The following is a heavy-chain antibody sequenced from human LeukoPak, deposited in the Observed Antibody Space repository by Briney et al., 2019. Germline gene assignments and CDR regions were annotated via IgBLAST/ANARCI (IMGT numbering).Heavy chain of an antibody. CDR1: GYRFTTYW. CDR3: ARRAAEWEPLDY. D-gene: IGHD1-26*01. CDR2: IYPGDSDT. J-gene: IGHJ4*02. V-gene: IGHV5-51*01. Sequence: GESLKISCKVSGYRFTTYWIGWVRQMPGKGLEWMGVIYPGDSDTRYSPSFQGQVTISADKSISTAYLQWNSLKASDTAMYYCARRAAEWEPLDYWGQGTLVTVSS.